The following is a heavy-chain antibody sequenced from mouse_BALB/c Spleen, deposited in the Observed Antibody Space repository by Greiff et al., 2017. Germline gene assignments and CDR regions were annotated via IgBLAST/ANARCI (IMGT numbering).Heavy chain of an antibody. J-gene: IGHJ4*01. CDR1: GYTFSSYW. Sequence: QVQLQQSGAELMKPGASVKISCKATGYTFSSYWIEWVKQRPGHGLEWIGEILPGSGSTNYNEKFKGKATFTADTSSNTAYMQLSSLTSEDSAVYYCARDEPVRRAMDYWGQGTSVTVSS. CDR3: ARDEPVRRAMDY. V-gene: IGHV1-9*01. CDR2: ILPGSGST.